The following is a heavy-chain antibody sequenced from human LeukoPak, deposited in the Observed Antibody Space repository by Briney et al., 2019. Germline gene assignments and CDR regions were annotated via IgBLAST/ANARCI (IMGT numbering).Heavy chain of an antibody. V-gene: IGHV3-30*02. CDR1: GFTFSSYG. Sequence: GGSLRLSCAASGFTFSSYGMHWVRQAPGKGLEWVSFTRYDGSNKYYADSVKGRFTISRDNSKNTLYLQMNSLRSEDTAVYYCAKPPLDDSFASDYWGQGTLVTVSS. CDR3: AKPPLDDSFASDY. J-gene: IGHJ4*02. CDR2: TRYDGSNK. D-gene: IGHD5-18*01.